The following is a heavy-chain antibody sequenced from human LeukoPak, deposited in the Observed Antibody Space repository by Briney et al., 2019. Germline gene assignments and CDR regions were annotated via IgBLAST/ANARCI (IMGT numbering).Heavy chain of an antibody. J-gene: IGHJ4*02. CDR3: THNYYDSSGYSHYFDY. D-gene: IGHD3-22*01. CDR1: GFTFGDYA. CDR2: IRSKAYGGTT. V-gene: IGHV3-49*03. Sequence: GGSLRLSCTASGFTFGDYAMSWFRQAPGKGLEWVGFIRSKAYGGTTEYAASVKGRFTISRDDSKSIAYLQMNSLKTEDTAVYYCTHNYYDSSGYSHYFDYWGQGTLVTVSS.